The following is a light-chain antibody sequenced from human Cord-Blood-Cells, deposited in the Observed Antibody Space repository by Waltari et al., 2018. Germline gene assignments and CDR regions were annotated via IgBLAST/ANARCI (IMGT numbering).Light chain of an antibody. V-gene: IGKV3-15*01. Sequence: EIVMPQSPATLSVSPGERATLSCRASQSVSSNLAWYQQKPGQAPRLLIYGASTRATGIPARFSGSGSGTEFTLTISSLQSEDFAVYDCQQYNNWPTFGQGTKVEIK. CDR2: GAS. CDR3: QQYNNWPT. CDR1: QSVSSN. J-gene: IGKJ1*01.